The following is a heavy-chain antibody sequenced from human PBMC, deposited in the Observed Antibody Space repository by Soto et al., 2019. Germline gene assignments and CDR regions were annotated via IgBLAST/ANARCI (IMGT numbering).Heavy chain of an antibody. CDR1: GGSLSTNP. CDR2: TGSGTGPG. Sequence: ASVKVSFKASGGSLSTNPISWVRQAPGQGLEWMGGTGSGTGPGNHAQKFQGRLTVTADKSTSTVYMELTNLSSEDTAVYYCARRDSGGFYRFFDSWGQGTLVTVSS. CDR3: ARRDSGGFYRFFDS. J-gene: IGHJ4*02. V-gene: IGHV1-69*06. D-gene: IGHD2-15*01.